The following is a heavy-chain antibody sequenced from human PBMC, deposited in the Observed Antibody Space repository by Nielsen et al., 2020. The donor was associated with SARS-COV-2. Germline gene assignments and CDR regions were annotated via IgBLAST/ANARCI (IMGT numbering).Heavy chain of an antibody. CDR3: ARHDYGGNSPIDS. CDR1: GYTFTSYG. J-gene: IGHJ4*02. Sequence: ASVKVSCKASGYTFTSYGIAWVRQAPGQGLEWMGWITPYSVDTANYAQKFQGRATITADASTNTAYMQLSSLRSEDTAVYYCARHDYGGNSPIDSWGQGTLVTVSS. V-gene: IGHV1-18*04. CDR2: ITPYSVDTA. D-gene: IGHD4-23*01.